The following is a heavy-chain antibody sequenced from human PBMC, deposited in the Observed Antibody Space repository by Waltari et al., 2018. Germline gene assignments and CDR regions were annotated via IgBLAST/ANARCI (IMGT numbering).Heavy chain of an antibody. Sequence: QVQLVQSGAEVKKPGSSVKVSCKASGGTFSSYTISWVRQAPGQGLEWMGRIIPILGIANYAQKFQGRVTITADKSTSTAYMELSSLRSEDTAVYYCARDGPVGGYSLEYFDLWGRGTLVTVSS. CDR3: ARDGPVGGYSLEYFDL. D-gene: IGHD5-18*01. V-gene: IGHV1-69*08. CDR1: GGTFSSYT. CDR2: IIPILGIA. J-gene: IGHJ2*01.